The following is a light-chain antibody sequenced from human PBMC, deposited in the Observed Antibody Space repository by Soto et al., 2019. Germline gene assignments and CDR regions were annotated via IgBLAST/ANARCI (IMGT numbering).Light chain of an antibody. CDR3: QQYNNWPRIT. Sequence: EIVMTQSPATLSVSPGERATLSCRASQSVSSNLAWYQQKPGQAPRLLIYGASTRATGIPARFSGSGSGTEFTLTISSLQFEDFAVYYCQQYNNWPRITFGQGTRLEI. V-gene: IGKV3-15*01. CDR1: QSVSSN. J-gene: IGKJ5*01. CDR2: GAS.